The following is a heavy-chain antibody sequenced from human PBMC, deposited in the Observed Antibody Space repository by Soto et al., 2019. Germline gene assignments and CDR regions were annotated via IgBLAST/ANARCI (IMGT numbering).Heavy chain of an antibody. CDR3: SGIAADSTKDY. D-gene: IGHD6-13*01. CDR1: GYTFTSYG. CDR2: ISAYNGNT. Sequence: QVQLVQSGAEVKKPGASVKVSCKASGYTFTSYGISWVRQAPGQGLEWMGWISAYNGNTNYAQKLQGRVTMTTDTGTRTAYMELSSLRSDDTAEYYCSGIAADSTKDYWGQGTLVTDSS. V-gene: IGHV1-18*01. J-gene: IGHJ4*02.